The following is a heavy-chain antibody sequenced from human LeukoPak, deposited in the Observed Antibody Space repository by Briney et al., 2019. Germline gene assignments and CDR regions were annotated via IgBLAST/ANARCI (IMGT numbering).Heavy chain of an antibody. CDR1: GGSIKSYY. D-gene: IGHD3-22*01. J-gene: IGHJ6*03. V-gene: IGHV4-59*01. Sequence: SETLSLTCTVSGGSIKSYYWSWIRQPPGKGPEWIGYIYDSGSTNYNPFLKSRVTISLDAAKDQFSLRLSSVTAADTALYYCARVRWLNAYYHYYYMDVWGKGTTVTVSS. CDR2: IYDSGST. CDR3: ARVRWLNAYYHYYYMDV.